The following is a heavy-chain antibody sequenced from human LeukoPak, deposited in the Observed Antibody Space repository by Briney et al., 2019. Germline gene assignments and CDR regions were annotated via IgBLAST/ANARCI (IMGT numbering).Heavy chain of an antibody. CDR2: TYYSGST. CDR3: ATDRVGVVYYYGMDV. D-gene: IGHD3-3*01. J-gene: IGHJ6*02. CDR1: GGSVSSSSYY. Sequence: SETLSLTCTVSGGSVSSSSYYWGWVRQPPGKGLEWIGSTYYSGSTYYNPSLKSRVTTSVDTSKNQFSLKLSSVTAADTAVYYCATDRVGVVYYYGMDVWGQGTTVTVSS. V-gene: IGHV4-39*07.